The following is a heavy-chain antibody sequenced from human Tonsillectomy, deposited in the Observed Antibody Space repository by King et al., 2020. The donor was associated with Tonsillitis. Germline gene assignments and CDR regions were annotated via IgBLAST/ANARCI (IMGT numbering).Heavy chain of an antibody. CDR2: IKSKTDGGTT. CDR1: GFTFSNAW. V-gene: IGHV3-15*01. CDR3: TTQGSYYHSNGYYYYDY. J-gene: IGHJ4*02. D-gene: IGHD3-22*01. Sequence: VQLVESGGGLVKPGGSLRLSCEASGFTFSNAWMSWVRQAPGKGLEWVGRIKSKTDGGTTDYAAPVKGRFTISRDDSKNTLYLQMNSLKTEDTAVYYCTTQGSYYHSNGYYYYDYWGQGTLVTVSS.